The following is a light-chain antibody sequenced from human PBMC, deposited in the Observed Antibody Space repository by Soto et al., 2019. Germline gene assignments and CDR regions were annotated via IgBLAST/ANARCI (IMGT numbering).Light chain of an antibody. CDR3: QLYNNWPPVYI. Sequence: EIVMTQSTATLSVSPGERATLSCRASQNVNNKLAWYQQKPGQAPRLIIYDSYSRATGIPARFSGSGSGTEFTLTISSLQSEDFAVYYCQLYNNWPPVYIFGLRNKVVIK. CDR1: QNVNNK. J-gene: IGKJ2*01. CDR2: DSY. V-gene: IGKV3D-15*01.